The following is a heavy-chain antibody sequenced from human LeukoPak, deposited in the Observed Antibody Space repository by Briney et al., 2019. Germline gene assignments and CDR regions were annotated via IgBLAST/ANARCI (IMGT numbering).Heavy chain of an antibody. CDR1: GFTFSSYA. Sequence: GGSLRLSCAASGFTFSSYAMHWVRQAPGKGLEYVSAISSNGGSTYYANSVKGRFTISRDNSKNTLYLQMNSLRAEDTAVYYCAKDRRQWLVGGHFDYWGQGTLVTVSS. J-gene: IGHJ4*02. CDR2: ISSNGGST. V-gene: IGHV3-64*01. D-gene: IGHD6-19*01. CDR3: AKDRRQWLVGGHFDY.